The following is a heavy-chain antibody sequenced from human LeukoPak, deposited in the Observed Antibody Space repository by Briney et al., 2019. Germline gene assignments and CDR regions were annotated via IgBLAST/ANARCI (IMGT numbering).Heavy chain of an antibody. J-gene: IGHJ5*02. CDR3: AKHSSCMLCPGRFDP. D-gene: IGHD2-8*01. CDR1: GFTFSSYG. Sequence: GGSLRLSCAASGFTFSSYGMSWVRQAPGKGLEWVSIISGSGGSTYYADSVKGRFTISRDNSKTTLYLQMNSLRAEDTAVYYCAKHSSCMLCPGRFDPWGQGTLVTVSS. V-gene: IGHV3-23*01. CDR2: ISGSGGST.